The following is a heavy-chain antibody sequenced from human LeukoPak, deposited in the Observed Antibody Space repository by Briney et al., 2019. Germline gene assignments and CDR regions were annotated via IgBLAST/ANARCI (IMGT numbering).Heavy chain of an antibody. J-gene: IGHJ4*02. CDR2: IYHSGST. CDR1: GYSISSGYY. D-gene: IGHD2-2*02. V-gene: IGHV4-38-2*02. CDR3: ARDGGGGGYCSSTSCYTFDY. Sequence: SETLSLTCTVSGYSISSGYYWGWIRQPPGKGLEWIGSIYHSGSTYYNPSLKSRVTISEDTSKNQFSLKLSSVTAADTAVYYCARDGGGGGYCSSTSCYTFDYWGQGTLVTVSS.